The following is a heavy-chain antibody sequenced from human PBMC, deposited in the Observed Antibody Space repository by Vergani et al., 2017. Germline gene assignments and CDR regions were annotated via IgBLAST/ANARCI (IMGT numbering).Heavy chain of an antibody. V-gene: IGHV3-9*03. J-gene: IGHJ6*02. Sequence: EVQLVESGGGLVQPGRSLRLSCAASGFTFDDYAMHWVRQAPGKGLEWVSGISCNIGSIGYADSVKGRFTISRDNAKNSLYLQMNSLRAEDMALYYCAKDGGYDPYYYDGMDVWGQGTTVTVSS. CDR3: AKDGGYDPYYYDGMDV. CDR1: GFTFDDYA. D-gene: IGHD5-12*01. CDR2: ISCNIGSI.